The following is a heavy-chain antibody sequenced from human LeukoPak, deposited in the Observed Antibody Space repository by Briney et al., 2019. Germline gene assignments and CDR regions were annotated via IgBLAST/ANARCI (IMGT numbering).Heavy chain of an antibody. D-gene: IGHD1-1*01. CDR3: ARKMKTGDRVGTFDI. V-gene: IGHV3-21*01. Sequence: PGGSLRLSCAASGFTFSSHNMNWVRQAPMKGLEWVSSIGSDGTYIYYADSVQGRFPISRDNAKNSLYLQMNSLRAEDTAVYYCARKMKTGDRVGTFDIWGQGTMVTVSS. CDR1: GFTFSSHN. CDR2: IGSDGTYI. J-gene: IGHJ3*02.